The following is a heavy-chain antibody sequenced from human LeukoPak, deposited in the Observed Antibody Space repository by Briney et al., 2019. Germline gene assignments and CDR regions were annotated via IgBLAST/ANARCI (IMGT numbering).Heavy chain of an antibody. D-gene: IGHD3-22*01. Sequence: GASVKVSCKASGGTFSSYAISWVRQAPGQGLEWMGGIIPIFGTANYAQKFQGRVTITTDESTSTAYMELSSLRSEDTAVYYCARGSTYYYDSRYFQHWGQGTLVTVSS. CDR1: GGTFSSYA. CDR3: ARGSTYYYDSRYFQH. CDR2: IIPIFGTA. V-gene: IGHV1-69*05. J-gene: IGHJ1*01.